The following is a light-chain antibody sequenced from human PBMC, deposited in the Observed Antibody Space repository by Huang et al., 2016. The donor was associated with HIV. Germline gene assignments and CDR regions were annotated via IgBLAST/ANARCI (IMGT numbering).Light chain of an antibody. J-gene: IGKJ1*01. V-gene: IGKV1-NL1*01. CDR2: AAS. CDR3: QQYYSTPKT. Sequence: DIQMTQSPSSLSASVGDRVTITCRASQGITNSLAWYQQQPGRAPRLLVFAASRLQSGVPSRFSGSGSGTDYTLTSSSLQPEDSATYFCQQYYSTPKTFGQGTKVDVK. CDR1: QGITNS.